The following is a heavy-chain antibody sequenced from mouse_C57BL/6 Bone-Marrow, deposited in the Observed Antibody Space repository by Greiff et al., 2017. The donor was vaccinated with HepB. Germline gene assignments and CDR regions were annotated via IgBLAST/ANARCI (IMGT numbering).Heavy chain of an antibody. J-gene: IGHJ2*01. CDR2: ISSGSSTI. V-gene: IGHV5-17*01. Sequence: EVQLVESGGGLVKPGGSLKFSCAASGFTFSDYGMHWVRQAPEKGLEWVAYISSGSSTIYYADTVKGRFTISRDNAKNTLFLQMTSLRSEDTAMYYCARRVLLLRSFDYWGQGTTFTVSS. D-gene: IGHD1-1*01. CDR3: ARRVLLLRSFDY. CDR1: GFTFSDYG.